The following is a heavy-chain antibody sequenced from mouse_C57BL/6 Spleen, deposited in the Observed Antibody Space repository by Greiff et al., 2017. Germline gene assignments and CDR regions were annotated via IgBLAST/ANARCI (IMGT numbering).Heavy chain of an antibody. CDR2: ISDGGSYT. CDR3: AREGDEDKDFDY. D-gene: IGHD3-3*01. J-gene: IGHJ2*01. V-gene: IGHV5-4*01. Sequence: EVQLVESGGGLVKPGGSLKLSCAASGFTFSSYAMSWVRQTPEKRLEWVATISDGGSYTYYPDNVKGRFTISRDNAKNNLYLQMSHLKSEDTAMYYCAREGDEDKDFDYWGQGTTLTVSS. CDR1: GFTFSSYA.